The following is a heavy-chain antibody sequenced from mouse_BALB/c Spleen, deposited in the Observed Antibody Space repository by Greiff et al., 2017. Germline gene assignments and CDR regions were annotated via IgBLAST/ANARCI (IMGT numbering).Heavy chain of an antibody. CDR3: APMITTSMDY. CDR1: GFNIKDTY. J-gene: IGHJ4*01. CDR2: IDPANGNT. V-gene: IGHV14-3*02. Sequence: VQLQQSGAELVKPGASVKLSCTASGFNIKDTYMHWVKQRPEQGLEWIGRIDPANGNTKYDPKFQGKATITADTSSNTAYLQLSSLTSEDTAVYYCAPMITTSMDYWGQGTSVTVSS. D-gene: IGHD2-4*01.